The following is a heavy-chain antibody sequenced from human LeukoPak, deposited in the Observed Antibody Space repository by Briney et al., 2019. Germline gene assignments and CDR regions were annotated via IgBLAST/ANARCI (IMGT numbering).Heavy chain of an antibody. D-gene: IGHD3-10*01. CDR3: ARLAYGSGSYAGYGMDV. J-gene: IGHJ6*02. CDR2: IYHSGST. Sequence: SETLSLTCAVSGGSISSSNWWSWVRQPPGKGLEWIGEIYHSGSTNYNPSLKSRVTISVYKSKNQFSLKLSSVTAADTAVYYCARLAYGSGSYAGYGMDVWGQGTTVTVSS. CDR1: GGSISSSNW. V-gene: IGHV4-4*02.